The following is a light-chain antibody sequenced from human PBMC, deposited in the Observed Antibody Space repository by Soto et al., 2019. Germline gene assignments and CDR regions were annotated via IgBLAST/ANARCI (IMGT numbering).Light chain of an antibody. Sequence: QSVLTQPASVSGSPGQSITISCTGTSSDVGGYNYVSWYQQHPGKAPELMISEVSNRPSGVSNRFSGSKSGNTASLTISGLQAEDAADYYCSSYISSSTVVFGGGTKVTVL. V-gene: IGLV2-14*01. CDR1: SSDVGGYNY. CDR3: SSYISSSTVV. CDR2: EVS. J-gene: IGLJ2*01.